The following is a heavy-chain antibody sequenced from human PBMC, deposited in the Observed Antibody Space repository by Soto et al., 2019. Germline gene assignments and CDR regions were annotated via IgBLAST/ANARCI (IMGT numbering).Heavy chain of an antibody. D-gene: IGHD2-15*01. CDR3: ARDPTIVWVGSSYYFDY. V-gene: IGHV1-2*04. CDR2: INPNSGGT. J-gene: IGHJ4*02. CDR1: GYTFTGYY. Sequence: ASVKVSCKASGYTFTGYYMHWVRQAPGQGLEWMGWINPNSGGTNYAQKFQGWVTMTRDTSISTAYMELSRLRSDDTAVYYCARDPTIVWVGSSYYFDYWGQGTLVTVSS.